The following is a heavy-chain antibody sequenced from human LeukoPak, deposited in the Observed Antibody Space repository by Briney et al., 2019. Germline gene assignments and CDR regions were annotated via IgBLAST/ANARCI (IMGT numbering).Heavy chain of an antibody. CDR1: GFTFSDYW. V-gene: IGHV3-7*05. Sequence: PGGSLRLSCVSSGFTFSDYWMTWVRQAPGKGLEWVANIRQDGGEMYYVDSVKGRFTISRDNAKSSLYLQMNNLRAEDTGVYYCARGSTFTSAWGQGTLVTVSS. J-gene: IGHJ5*02. CDR3: ARGSTFTSA. D-gene: IGHD2/OR15-2a*01. CDR2: IRQDGGEM.